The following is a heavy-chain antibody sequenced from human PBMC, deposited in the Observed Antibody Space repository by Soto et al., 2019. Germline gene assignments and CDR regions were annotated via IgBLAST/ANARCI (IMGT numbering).Heavy chain of an antibody. V-gene: IGHV1-69*12. D-gene: IGHD5-12*01. CDR2: IIPIFGTA. CDR1: GGTFSSYA. J-gene: IGHJ4*02. CDR3: ARGWSYDFLAPYGFDY. Sequence: QVQLVQSGAEVKKPGSSVKVSCKASGGTFSSYAISWVRQAPGQGLEWMGGIIPIFGTANYAQKFQGRVKITADESTSTAYMELSSLRSEDTAVYYCARGWSYDFLAPYGFDYWGQGTLVTVSS.